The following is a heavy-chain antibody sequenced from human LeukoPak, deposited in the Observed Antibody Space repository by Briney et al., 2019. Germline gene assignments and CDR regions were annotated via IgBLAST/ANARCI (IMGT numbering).Heavy chain of an antibody. CDR3: SRIRISCLLY. CDR1: GFTFSNYW. Sequence: GGSLRLSCAASGFTFSNYWMSWVRQAPGKGLGWVANIKQDGSDKNYVDSMKGRFTTSRENAKNSLYLQMNSLRAGDGAVLYRSRIRISCLLYWGEGSKVTVS. CDR2: IKQDGSDK. D-gene: IGHD5/OR15-5a*01. V-gene: IGHV3-7*01. J-gene: IGHJ4*02.